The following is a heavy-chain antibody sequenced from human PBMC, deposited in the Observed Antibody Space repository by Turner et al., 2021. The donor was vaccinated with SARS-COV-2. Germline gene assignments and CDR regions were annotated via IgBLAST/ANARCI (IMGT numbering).Heavy chain of an antibody. J-gene: IGHJ5*02. CDR1: GGSFSGFY. CDR2: INDSGST. V-gene: IGHV4-34*01. CDR3: ARAKGPSLYRSYYNPTFFDP. D-gene: IGHD1-26*01. Sequence: QVQLQQWGAGLLKTSETLSLTCDVHGGSFSGFYWTWIRQSPGKGLEWIGEINDSGSTTYNPSLKSRVTISVDTSKNQFSLKLTSVTAADTAVYYCARAKGPSLYRSYYNPTFFDPWGQGILVTVSS.